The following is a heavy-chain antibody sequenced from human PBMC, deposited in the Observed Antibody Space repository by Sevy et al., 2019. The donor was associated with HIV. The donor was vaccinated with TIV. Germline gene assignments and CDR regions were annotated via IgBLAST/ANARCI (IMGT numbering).Heavy chain of an antibody. Sequence: GGSLRLSCAASGFTFSSYTMNWVRRAPGKGLQWISFITTSGNNMFYADSVKGRFTISRDNAKDSLFLQMNSLTAEDTAIYYCARDHNWAFDYWGQGILVTVSS. CDR2: ITTSGNNM. J-gene: IGHJ4*02. V-gene: IGHV3-48*01. CDR3: ARDHNWAFDY. D-gene: IGHD3-16*01. CDR1: GFTFSSYT.